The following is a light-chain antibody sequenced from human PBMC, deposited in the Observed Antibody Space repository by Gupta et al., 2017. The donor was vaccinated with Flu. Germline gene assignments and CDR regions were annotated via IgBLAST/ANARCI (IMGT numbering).Light chain of an antibody. V-gene: IGLV1-51*01. CDR1: TSNIGADY. CDR3: GTWDNSRNFARV. Sequence: HSLLTQPPSVSAAPGQKVALSCPGSTSNIGADYVSWYQQLPGTAPRLLIYDNNKRPSGIPDRFSGSKSGTSVTLGITELQTGDEAYYYCGTWDNSRNFARVFGGGTTLTVL. CDR2: DNN. J-gene: IGLJ3*02.